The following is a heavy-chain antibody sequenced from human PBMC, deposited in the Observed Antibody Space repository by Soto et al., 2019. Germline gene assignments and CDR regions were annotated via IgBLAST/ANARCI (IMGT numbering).Heavy chain of an antibody. CDR2: IYTGGGT. CDR3: ARDGSGH. Sequence: EVQLVESGGGLVQPGGSLRLSCAASGLTDSTNPMSWVRQAPGKGLEWVSVIYTGGGTHYADSVKGRFTISRDNSKNTVNLQMNSLRAEDTAVYYCARDGSGHWGQGTLVTVSS. J-gene: IGHJ4*02. V-gene: IGHV3-66*01. CDR1: GLTDSTNP.